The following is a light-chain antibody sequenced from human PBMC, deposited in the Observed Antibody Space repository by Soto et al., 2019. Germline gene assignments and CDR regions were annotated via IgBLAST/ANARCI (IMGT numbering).Light chain of an antibody. Sequence: SYELTQPPSVSVSPGQTASITCSGDKLGDKYACWYQQKPGQSPVLVIYQDYKRPSGIPERFSGSNSGNTATLTISGTQAMDEADYYCQAWEVFGGGTKLTVL. CDR3: QAWEV. CDR1: KLGDKY. J-gene: IGLJ2*01. V-gene: IGLV3-1*01. CDR2: QDY.